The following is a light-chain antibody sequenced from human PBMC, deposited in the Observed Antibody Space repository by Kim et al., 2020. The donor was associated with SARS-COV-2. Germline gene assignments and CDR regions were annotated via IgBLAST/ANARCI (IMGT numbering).Light chain of an antibody. CDR2: GAS. CDR3: QQYGSSPRT. V-gene: IGKV3-20*01. J-gene: IGKJ4*01. Sequence: EIVLTQSPGTLSLSPGERATLSCRASQSVTSNNLAWYQQKPGQAPRLLIFGASSRATGIPDRFSGSGSGTDFTLTISSLEPEDFVMYYCQQYGSSPRTFGGGTKVYIK. CDR1: QSVTSNN.